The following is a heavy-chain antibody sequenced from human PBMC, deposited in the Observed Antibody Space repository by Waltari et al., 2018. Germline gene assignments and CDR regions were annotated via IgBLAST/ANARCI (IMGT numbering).Heavy chain of an antibody. Sequence: EVQLVESGGGLVQPGGSLRLSCAASGFTFSSYEMNWVRQAPGKGLGWVSYISSSGSTIYYADSVKGRLTISRDNAKNSLYLQMNSLRAEDTAVYYCARGHLLWFGELGAFDIWGQGTMVTVSS. CDR2: ISSSGSTI. V-gene: IGHV3-48*03. J-gene: IGHJ3*02. CDR1: GFTFSSYE. CDR3: ARGHLLWFGELGAFDI. D-gene: IGHD3-10*01.